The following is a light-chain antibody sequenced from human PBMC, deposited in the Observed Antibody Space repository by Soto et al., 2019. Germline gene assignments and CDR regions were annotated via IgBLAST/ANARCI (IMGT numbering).Light chain of an antibody. J-gene: IGLJ3*02. CDR2: DVT. V-gene: IGLV2-11*01. CDR3: CSDAGSNTRV. CDR1: NSDVGAYDY. Sequence: QSALTQPPSVSGSPGQSVIISCTGTNSDVGAYDYVSWYQQHPGKAPKLIIYDVTKRPSGVPDRFSASKSGNTASLTISGLQAEDEADYYCCSDAGSNTRVFGGGTKLTVL.